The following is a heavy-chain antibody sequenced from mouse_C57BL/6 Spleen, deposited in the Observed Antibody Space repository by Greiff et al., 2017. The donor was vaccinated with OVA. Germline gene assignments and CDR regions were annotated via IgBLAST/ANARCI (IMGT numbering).Heavy chain of an antibody. D-gene: IGHD1-1*01. J-gene: IGHJ4*01. CDR3: ARSHGSSSLYAMDY. CDR1: GYTFTSYW. CDR2: IDPSDSYT. V-gene: IGHV1-69*01. Sequence: QVHVKQPGAELVMPGASVKLSCKASGYTFTSYWMHWVKQRPGQGLEWIGEIDPSDSYTNYNQKFKGKSTLTVDKSSSTAYMQLSSLTSEDSAVYYCARSHGSSSLYAMDYWGQGTSVTVSS.